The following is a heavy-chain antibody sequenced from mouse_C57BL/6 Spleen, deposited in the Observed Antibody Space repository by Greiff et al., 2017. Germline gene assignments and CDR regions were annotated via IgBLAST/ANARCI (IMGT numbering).Heavy chain of an antibody. J-gene: IGHJ4*01. CDR3: ARDRGIVTTSYYAMDY. CDR2: ISDGGSYT. Sequence: EVKVVESGGGLVKPGGSLKLSCAASGFTFSSYAMSWVRQTPEKRLEWVATISDGGSYTYYPDNVKGRFTISRDNAKNNLYLQMSHLKSEDTAMYYCARDRGIVTTSYYAMDYWGQGTSVTVSS. CDR1: GFTFSSYA. V-gene: IGHV5-4*01. D-gene: IGHD2-5*01.